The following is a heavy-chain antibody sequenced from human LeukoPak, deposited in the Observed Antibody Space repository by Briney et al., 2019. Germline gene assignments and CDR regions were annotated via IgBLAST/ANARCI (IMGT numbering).Heavy chain of an antibody. CDR2: TYRRSKWAN. D-gene: IGHD2-2*01. CDR1: GDSVSSNSAA. CDR3: ARLHCTTSCYVDY. V-gene: IGHV6-1*01. J-gene: IGHJ4*02. Sequence: SQTLSLTRAISGDSVSSNSAAWNWIRQSPSRGLEWLGRTYRRSKWANDHAPSVKSRITINPDTSKNQFSLQLNSVTPEDTSVYYCARLHCTTSCYVDYWGQGTLVTVSS.